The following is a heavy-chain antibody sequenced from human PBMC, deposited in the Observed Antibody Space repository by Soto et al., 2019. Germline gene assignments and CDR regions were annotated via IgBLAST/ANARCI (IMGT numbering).Heavy chain of an antibody. D-gene: IGHD2-2*01. CDR2: IIPILGIA. Sequence: QVQLVQSGAEVKKPWSSVKVSCKASGGTFSSYTISWVRQAPGQGLEWMGRIIPILGIANYAQKFKGRVTITADKSTSTAYMELSSLRSEDTAVYYCACRRDCSSTSCYGDYWGQGTLVTVSS. V-gene: IGHV1-69*02. CDR3: ACRRDCSSTSCYGDY. CDR1: GGTFSSYT. J-gene: IGHJ4*02.